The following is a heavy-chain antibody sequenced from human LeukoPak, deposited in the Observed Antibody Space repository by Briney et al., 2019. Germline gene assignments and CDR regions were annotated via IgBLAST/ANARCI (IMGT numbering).Heavy chain of an antibody. J-gene: IGHJ2*01. D-gene: IGHD4-17*01. CDR2: IYYSGST. CDR3: ARRSGRTVTRYFDL. V-gene: IGHV4-31*03. CDR1: GGSISSGGYY. Sequence: SETLSLTCTVSGGSISSGGYYWSWIRQHPGKGLEWIGYIYYSGSTYYNPSLKSRVTISVDTSKNQFSLKLSSVTAADTAVYYCARRSGRTVTRYFDLWGRGTLVTVSS.